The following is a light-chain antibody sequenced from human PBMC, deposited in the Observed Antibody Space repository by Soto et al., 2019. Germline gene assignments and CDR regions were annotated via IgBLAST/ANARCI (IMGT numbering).Light chain of an antibody. CDR2: KAS. CDR3: QHYNSYSQT. Sequence: DIQMTQSPSTLSASVGERVTITCRASQTFSGWLAWYQQKPGKAPKLLIYKASSLESGVPSRFSGSRSGTEFTLTISSLQPDDFATYYCQHYNSYSQTFGQGTKVEIK. V-gene: IGKV1-5*03. J-gene: IGKJ1*01. CDR1: QTFSGW.